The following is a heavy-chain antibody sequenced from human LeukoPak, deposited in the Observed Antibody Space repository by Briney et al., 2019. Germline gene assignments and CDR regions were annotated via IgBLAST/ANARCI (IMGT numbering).Heavy chain of an antibody. Sequence: GGSLRLSCAASGFTFSDYYMSWIRQAPGKGLEWVSYISSSGSTIYYADSVKGRFTISRDNAKNSLYLQMNSLRAEDTAVYYCARDIEGPTQIQLWSRPPLYWGQGTLVTVSS. CDR2: ISSSGSTI. CDR1: GFTFSDYY. CDR3: ARDIEGPTQIQLWSRPPLY. J-gene: IGHJ4*02. D-gene: IGHD5-18*01. V-gene: IGHV3-11*01.